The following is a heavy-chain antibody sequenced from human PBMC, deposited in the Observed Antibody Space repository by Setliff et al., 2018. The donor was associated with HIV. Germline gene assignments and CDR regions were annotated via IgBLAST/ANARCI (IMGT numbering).Heavy chain of an antibody. Sequence: ASVKVSCKVSGYTFSDYYIHWVQQAPGKGLEWMGLLDPEDGETIYAEKLQGRVTMTTDTSTNTAYMELRSLRSDDTAVYYCARGYGAFDIWGQGTMVTVSS. CDR3: ARGYGAFDI. V-gene: IGHV1-69-2*01. J-gene: IGHJ3*02. CDR2: LDPEDGET. CDR1: GYTFSDYY. D-gene: IGHD4-17*01.